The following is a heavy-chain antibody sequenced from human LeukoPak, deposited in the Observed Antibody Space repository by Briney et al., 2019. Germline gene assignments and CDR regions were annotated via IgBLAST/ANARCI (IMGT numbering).Heavy chain of an antibody. V-gene: IGHV3-33*08. CDR2: IWYDGSNK. D-gene: IGHD6-13*01. Sequence: GRSLRLSCATSGFTFSSYGMHWVRQAPGKGLEWVAVIWYDGSNKFYADSVKGRFTISRDNSKNTLYLQMNSLRAEDTAVYYCARDRAAADLDYWGQGTLVTVSS. CDR1: GFTFSSYG. J-gene: IGHJ4*02. CDR3: ARDRAAADLDY.